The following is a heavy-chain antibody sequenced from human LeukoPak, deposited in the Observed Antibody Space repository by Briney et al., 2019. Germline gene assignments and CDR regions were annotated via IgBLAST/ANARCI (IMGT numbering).Heavy chain of an antibody. Sequence: SETLSLTCTVSGGSISSYYWSWIRQPPGKGLEWIGYIYYSGSTNYNPSLKSRVTISVDTSKNQFSLKLSSVTAADTAVYYCARVNYGSGSYFSPHYYLDYWGQGALVTVSS. J-gene: IGHJ4*02. CDR3: ARVNYGSGSYFSPHYYLDY. CDR2: IYYSGST. V-gene: IGHV4-59*01. D-gene: IGHD3-10*01. CDR1: GGSISSYY.